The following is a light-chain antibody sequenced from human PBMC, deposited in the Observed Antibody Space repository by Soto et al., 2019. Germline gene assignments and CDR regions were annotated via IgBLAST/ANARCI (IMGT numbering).Light chain of an antibody. V-gene: IGKV2-30*02. J-gene: IGKJ5*01. CDR2: KVS. CDR1: QSLVHSDGIAY. CDR3: MQGTHWPIT. Sequence: DVVMTQSPLSLPVTLGQPASISCRSNQSLVHSDGIAYFSWFQQRPGRSPRRLIYKVSNPDSGVPARFSGSGSGTDFALKISSVEAEDVGVYYCMQGTHWPITFGQGTRLEIK.